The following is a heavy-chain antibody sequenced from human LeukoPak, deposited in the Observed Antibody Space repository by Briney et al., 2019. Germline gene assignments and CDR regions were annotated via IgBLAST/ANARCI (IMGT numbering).Heavy chain of an antibody. CDR3: ARGGIVGATTVDY. D-gene: IGHD1-26*01. CDR2: IYPGDSVT. V-gene: IGHV5-51*01. J-gene: IGHJ4*02. Sequence: GESLKISCKGSGYSFTSYWIGWLRQLPGKSLEWMGIIYPGDSVTRYSPSFQGQVTISADKSISTAYLQWSNMKASDTAMYYCARGGIVGATTVDYWGQGTLVTVSS. CDR1: GYSFTSYW.